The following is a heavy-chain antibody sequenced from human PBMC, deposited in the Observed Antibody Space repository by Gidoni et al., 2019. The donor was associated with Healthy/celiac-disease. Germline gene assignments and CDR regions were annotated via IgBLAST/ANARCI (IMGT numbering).Heavy chain of an antibody. CDR2: IIPIFGTA. D-gene: IGHD1-26*01. CDR1: GGTFSSSA. J-gene: IGHJ6*02. CDR3: ARGGDRPSGRYNYYYGMDV. Sequence: QVQLVQSGAEVKKPGSSVKVSCKASGGTFSSSAIRWVRQAPGQGLEWMGGIIPIFGTANYAQKFQGRVTITADESTSTAYMELSSLRSEDTAVYYCARGGDRPSGRYNYYYGMDVWGQGTTVTVSS. V-gene: IGHV1-69*01.